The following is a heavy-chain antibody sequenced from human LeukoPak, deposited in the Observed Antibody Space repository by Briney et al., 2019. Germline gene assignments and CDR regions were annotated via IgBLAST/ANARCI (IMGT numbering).Heavy chain of an antibody. CDR1: GGSISSYY. Sequence: PSETLSLTCTVSGGSISSYYWSWIRQPPGKGLEWIGYIYYSGSTNYNPSLKSRVTISVDTSKNQFSLKLTSVTAADTALYYCARVFRRGVYNYDGFDIWGQGTMVTVSS. J-gene: IGHJ3*02. V-gene: IGHV4-59*12. D-gene: IGHD5-24*01. CDR3: ARVFRRGVYNYDGFDI. CDR2: IYYSGST.